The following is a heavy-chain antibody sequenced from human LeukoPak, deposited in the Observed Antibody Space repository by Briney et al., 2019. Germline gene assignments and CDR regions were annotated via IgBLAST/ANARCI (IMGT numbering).Heavy chain of an antibody. V-gene: IGHV3-7*01. CDR2: IRDDGSDK. D-gene: IGHD1-1*01. Sequence: GGSLRLSCAASGFTFSRYWMGWVRRAPGKGLEWVANIRDDGSDKYYVDSVKGRFTISRDNAKNSLYLQMNSLRAEDTAVYYCARGQDWNHDYWGQGTLVTVSA. CDR1: GFTFSRYW. J-gene: IGHJ4*02. CDR3: ARGQDWNHDY.